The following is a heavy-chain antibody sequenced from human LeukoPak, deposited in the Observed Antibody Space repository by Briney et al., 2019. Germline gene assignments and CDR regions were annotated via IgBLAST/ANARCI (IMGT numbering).Heavy chain of an antibody. J-gene: IGHJ4*02. CDR1: GFTFSTYS. CDR3: ARDRFGFGELPNYFDY. D-gene: IGHD3-10*01. V-gene: IGHV3-20*04. CDR2: INWNGGST. Sequence: GGSLRLSCAASGFTFSTYSMNWVRQAPGKGLEWVSGINWNGGSTGYADSVKGRFTISRDNAKNSLYLQMNSLRAEDTALYYCARDRFGFGELPNYFDYWGQGTLVTVSS.